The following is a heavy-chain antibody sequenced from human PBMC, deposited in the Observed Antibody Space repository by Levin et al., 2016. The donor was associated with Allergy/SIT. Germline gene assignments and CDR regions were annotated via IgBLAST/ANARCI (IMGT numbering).Heavy chain of an antibody. CDR3: ARVSGSRCFDY. J-gene: IGHJ4*02. V-gene: IGHV4-59*08. D-gene: IGHD1-26*01. Sequence: WIRQPPGKGLEWIGYIYYSGSTNYNPSLKSRVTISVDTSKNQFSLKLSSVTAADTAVYYCARVSGSRCFDYWGQGTLVTVSS. CDR2: IYYSGST.